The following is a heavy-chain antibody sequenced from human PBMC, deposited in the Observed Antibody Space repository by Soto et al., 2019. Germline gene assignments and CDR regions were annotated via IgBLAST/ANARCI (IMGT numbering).Heavy chain of an antibody. CDR3: ARSGHLFDY. V-gene: IGHV4-34*01. CDR1: GGSFSDYY. D-gene: IGHD3-10*01. J-gene: IGHJ4*02. CDR2: INHSGKT. Sequence: QVQLQQWGAGLLKPSETLSLTCAVYGGSFSDYYWSWIRQPPGKGLEWIGEINHSGKTNYSPSLKRRVTISVDTSKNQISLKLSSVTAADTAVYYFARSGHLFDYWGQGISVTVSS.